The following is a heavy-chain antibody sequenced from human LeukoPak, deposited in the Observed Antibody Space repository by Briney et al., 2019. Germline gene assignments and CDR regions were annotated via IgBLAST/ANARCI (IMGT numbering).Heavy chain of an antibody. Sequence: GGSLRLSCAASGFTFSSYAMNWVRQAPGKGLEWVAVISYDGSNKYYADSVKGRFTISRDNSKNTLYLQMNSLRAEDTAVYYCARDNGYSYGYSYCYYGMDVWGQGTTVTVSS. CDR3: ARDNGYSYGYSYCYYGMDV. CDR1: GFTFSSYA. J-gene: IGHJ6*02. CDR2: ISYDGSNK. D-gene: IGHD5-18*01. V-gene: IGHV3-30-3*01.